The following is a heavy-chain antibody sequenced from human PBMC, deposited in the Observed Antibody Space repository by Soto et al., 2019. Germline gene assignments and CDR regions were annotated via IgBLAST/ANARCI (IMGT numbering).Heavy chain of an antibody. D-gene: IGHD2-21*01. V-gene: IGHV4-59*01. CDR3: ARGVVWPNPLHYYYGMDV. J-gene: IGHJ6*02. Sequence: SETLSLTCTVSGGSISSYYWSWIRQPPGKGLEWIGYIYYSGSTNYNPSLKSRVTMTRDTSTSTVYMELSSLRSEDTAVYYCARGVVWPNPLHYYYGMDVWGQGTTVTVSS. CDR2: IYYSGST. CDR1: GGSISSYY.